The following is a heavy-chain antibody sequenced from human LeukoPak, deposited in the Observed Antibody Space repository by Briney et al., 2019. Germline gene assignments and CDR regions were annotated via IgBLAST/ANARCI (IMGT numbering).Heavy chain of an antibody. Sequence: SVKVSCKASGGTFSSYAISWVRPAPGQGLEWMGGIIPIFGTANYAQKFQGRVTITADESTSTAYMELSSLRSEDTAVYYCARASRRDGYNFGADYWGQGTLVTVSS. CDR3: ARASRRDGYNFGADY. CDR2: IIPIFGTA. V-gene: IGHV1-69*01. J-gene: IGHJ4*02. D-gene: IGHD5-24*01. CDR1: GGTFSSYA.